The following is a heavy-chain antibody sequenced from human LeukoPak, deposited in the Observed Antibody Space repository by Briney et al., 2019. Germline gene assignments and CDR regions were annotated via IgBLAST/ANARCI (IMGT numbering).Heavy chain of an antibody. V-gene: IGHV4-4*07. CDR3: ARGRRIAVAGTYYYCYYMDV. CDR2: IYTSGST. J-gene: IGHJ6*03. D-gene: IGHD6-19*01. CDR1: GGSISSYY. Sequence: SETLSLTCTVSGGSISSYYWSWIRQPAGKGLEWIGRIYTSGSTNYNPSPKSRVTMSVDTSKNQFSLKLSSVTAADTAVYYCARGRRIAVAGTYYYCYYMDVWGKGTTVTVSS.